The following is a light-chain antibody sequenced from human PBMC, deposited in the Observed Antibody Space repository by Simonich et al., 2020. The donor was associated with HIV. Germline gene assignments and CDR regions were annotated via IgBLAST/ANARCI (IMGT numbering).Light chain of an antibody. Sequence: DIQMTQSPSSLSAAVGDRVTITCRASQGISNSLAWYQPKPGKAPKVLLYAASRLESGVPSSFSGSGSGTDYTLTISRLQPEDFATYYCQQYYSTPRTFGQGTKLEIK. CDR3: QQYYSTPRT. CDR2: AAS. CDR1: QGISNS. J-gene: IGKJ2*01. V-gene: IGKV1-NL1*01.